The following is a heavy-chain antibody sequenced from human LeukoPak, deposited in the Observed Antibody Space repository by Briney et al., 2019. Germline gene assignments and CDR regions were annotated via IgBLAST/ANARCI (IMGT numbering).Heavy chain of an antibody. J-gene: IGHJ2*01. Sequence: SQTLSLTCTVSGVSISSGDYYWSWIRQPPGKGLEWIGYIYYSGNTNYNPPLKSRVTISVDTSKNQFSLKLSSVTAADTAVYFCARGGWSLDFWGRGTLVAVSS. V-gene: IGHV4-61*08. CDR1: GVSISSGDYY. CDR3: ARGGWSLDF. CDR2: IYYSGNT.